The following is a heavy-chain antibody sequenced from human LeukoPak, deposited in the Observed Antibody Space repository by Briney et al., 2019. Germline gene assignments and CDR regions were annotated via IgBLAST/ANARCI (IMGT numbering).Heavy chain of an antibody. D-gene: IGHD6-6*01. CDR2: IIPIFGTA. J-gene: IGHJ4*02. Sequence: SVKVSCKASGGTFSSYAISWVRQAPGQGLEWMGGIIPIFGTANYAQKFQGRVTITADESTSTAYMELRSLRSEDTAVYYCARDGYSSSSFTPFDCWGQGTLVTVSS. V-gene: IGHV1-69*13. CDR1: GGTFSSYA. CDR3: ARDGYSSSSFTPFDC.